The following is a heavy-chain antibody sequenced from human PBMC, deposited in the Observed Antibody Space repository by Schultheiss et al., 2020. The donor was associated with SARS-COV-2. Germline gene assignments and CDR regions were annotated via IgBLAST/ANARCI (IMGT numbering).Heavy chain of an antibody. CDR2: ISSSSSYI. CDR1: GFTVSSNY. J-gene: IGHJ1*01. V-gene: IGHV3-21*04. CDR3: AKDGRIAVAGPPTYFQH. Sequence: GGSLRLSCAASGFTVSSNYMSWVRQAPGKGLEWVSSISSSSSYIYYADSVKGRFTISRDNAKNSLYLQMNSLRAEDTAVYYCAKDGRIAVAGPPTYFQHWGQGTLVTVSS. D-gene: IGHD6-19*01.